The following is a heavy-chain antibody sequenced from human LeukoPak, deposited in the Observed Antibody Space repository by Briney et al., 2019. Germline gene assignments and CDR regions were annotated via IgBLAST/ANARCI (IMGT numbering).Heavy chain of an antibody. CDR2: ISYDGSNK. V-gene: IGHV3-30*04. Sequence: GGSLRLSCAASGFTFSSYAMHWVRQAPGKGLEWVAVISYDGSNKYYADSVKGRFTISRDNSKNTLYLQMNSLRAEDTAVYYCAKDWHPVGYYYGSGSYGSYCFDYWGQGTLVTVSS. D-gene: IGHD3-10*01. J-gene: IGHJ4*02. CDR3: AKDWHPVGYYYGSGSYGSYCFDY. CDR1: GFTFSSYA.